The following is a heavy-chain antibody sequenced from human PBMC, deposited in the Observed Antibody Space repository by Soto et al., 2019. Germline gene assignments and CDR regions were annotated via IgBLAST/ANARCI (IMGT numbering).Heavy chain of an antibody. CDR3: ARNASGRYFDY. CDR2: IDNTVST. CDR1: SFSINTRHY. D-gene: IGHD6-19*01. Sequence: SETLSLTCSVSSFSINTRHYWGWIRQPPGKGLEWIASIDNTVSTHYNPSLKSRATISLDTSQNQFSLRLNSVTAADTAIYYCARNASGRYFDYWGPRRLVTVS. V-gene: IGHV4-38-2*02. J-gene: IGHJ4*02.